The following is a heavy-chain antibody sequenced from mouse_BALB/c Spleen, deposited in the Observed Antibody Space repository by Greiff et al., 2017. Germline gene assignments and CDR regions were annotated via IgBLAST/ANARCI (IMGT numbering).Heavy chain of an antibody. D-gene: IGHD1-1*01. J-gene: IGHJ4*01. CDR2: IWGDGST. CDR3: ARDLSYYGSSLYYYAMDY. Sequence: VKLQESGPGLVAPSQSLSITCTVSGFSLTGYGVNWVRQPPGKGLEWLGMIWGDGSTDYNSALKSRLSISKDNSKSQVFLKMNSLQTDDTARYYCARDLSYYGSSLYYYAMDYWGQGTSVTVSS. V-gene: IGHV2-6-7*01. CDR1: GFSLTGYG.